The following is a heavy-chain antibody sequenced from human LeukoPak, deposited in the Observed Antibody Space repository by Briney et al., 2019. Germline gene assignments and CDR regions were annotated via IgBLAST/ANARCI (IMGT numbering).Heavy chain of an antibody. J-gene: IGHJ5*02. Sequence: SVKVSCKASGGTFSSYAISWVRQAPGQGLEWMGGIIPIFGTANYAQKFQGRVTITADESTSTAYMELSSLRSEDTAVYYCARDRGSDSSGTNWFDPWGQETLVTVSS. CDR1: GGTFSSYA. D-gene: IGHD3-22*01. V-gene: IGHV1-69*13. CDR2: IIPIFGTA. CDR3: ARDRGSDSSGTNWFDP.